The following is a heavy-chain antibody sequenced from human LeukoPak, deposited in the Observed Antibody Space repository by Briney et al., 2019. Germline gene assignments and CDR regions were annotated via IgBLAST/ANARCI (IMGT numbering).Heavy chain of an antibody. Sequence: PGGPLRLSCTASGFTFTNYEVNWVRQAPGKGLEWVSYISGRGSTIYYADSVKGRFTISRDNAKNSVYLQMNSLRAEDTAVYYCARENVGLTTAFDYWGQGTLVTVSS. CDR3: ARENVGLTTAFDY. CDR1: GFTFTNYE. V-gene: IGHV3-48*03. D-gene: IGHD1-26*01. CDR2: ISGRGSTI. J-gene: IGHJ4*02.